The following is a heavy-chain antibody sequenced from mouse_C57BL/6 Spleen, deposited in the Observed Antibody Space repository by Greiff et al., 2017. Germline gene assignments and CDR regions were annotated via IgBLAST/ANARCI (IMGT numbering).Heavy chain of an antibody. CDR3: TTGGLRRFDY. V-gene: IGHV14-4*01. CDR1: GFNIKDDY. CDR2: IDPENGDT. D-gene: IGHD2-4*01. Sequence: EVQGVESGAELVRPGASVKLSCTASGFNIKDDYMHWVKQRPEQGLEWIGWIDPENGDTEYASKFQGKATITADTSSNTAYLQLSSLTSEDTAVYYCTTGGLRRFDYWGQGTTLTVSS. J-gene: IGHJ2*01.